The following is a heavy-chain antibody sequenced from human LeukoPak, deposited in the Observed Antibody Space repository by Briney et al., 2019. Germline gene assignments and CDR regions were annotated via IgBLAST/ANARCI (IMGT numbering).Heavy chain of an antibody. J-gene: IGHJ4*02. CDR3: AKDLGRYRNNYFDY. Sequence: PGGSLRLSCPASGFTFSSYSMSWVRQAPEKGLEWVATISGSGGGTYYADSVKGRFTISRDDSKNTLYLQMNSLRAEDTAVYYCAKDLGRYRNNYFDYWGQGTLVTVSS. D-gene: IGHD1-26*01. V-gene: IGHV3-23*01. CDR1: GFTFSSYS. CDR2: ISGSGGGT.